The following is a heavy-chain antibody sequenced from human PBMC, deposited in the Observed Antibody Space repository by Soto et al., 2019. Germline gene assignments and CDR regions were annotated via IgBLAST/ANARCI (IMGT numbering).Heavy chain of an antibody. V-gene: IGHV1-69*13. CDR1: GGTFSSYA. CDR3: ARSIAAAGTNYYYYGMDV. D-gene: IGHD6-13*01. J-gene: IGHJ6*02. CDR2: IIPIFGTA. Sequence: GASVKVSCKASGGTFSSYAISWVRQAPGQGLEWMGGIIPIFGTANYAQKFQGRVTITADESTSTAYMELSSLRSEDTAVYYCARSIAAAGTNYYYYGMDVWGQGTTVTVSS.